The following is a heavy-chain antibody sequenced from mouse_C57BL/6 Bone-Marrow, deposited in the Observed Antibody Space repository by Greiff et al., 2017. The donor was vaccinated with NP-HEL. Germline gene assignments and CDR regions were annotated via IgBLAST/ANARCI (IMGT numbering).Heavy chain of an antibody. CDR1: GFSLTSYG. Sequence: VQLKESGPGLVQPSQSLSITCTVSGFSLTSYGVHWVRQSPGKGLEWLGVIWSGGSTDYNAAFISRLSISKDNSKSQVFFKMNSLQADDTAIYYCARITTVVATGFDYAMDYWGQGTSVTVSS. V-gene: IGHV2-2*01. D-gene: IGHD1-1*01. CDR2: IWSGGST. CDR3: ARITTVVATGFDYAMDY. J-gene: IGHJ4*01.